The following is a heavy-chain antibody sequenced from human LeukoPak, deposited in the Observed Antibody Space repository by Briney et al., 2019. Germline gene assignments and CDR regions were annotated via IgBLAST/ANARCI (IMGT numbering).Heavy chain of an antibody. Sequence: GGSLRLSCAASGFTFSSYGMHWVRQAPGKGLEWVAFIRYDGSNKYYADSVKGRFTISRDNSKNTLYLQMNSLRAEDTAVYYCAKDTSLYYYDSSGYLVDYXGQGXXVTV. CDR3: AKDTSLYYYDSSGYLVDY. V-gene: IGHV3-30*02. CDR1: GFTFSSYG. D-gene: IGHD3-22*01. J-gene: IGHJ4*02. CDR2: IRYDGSNK.